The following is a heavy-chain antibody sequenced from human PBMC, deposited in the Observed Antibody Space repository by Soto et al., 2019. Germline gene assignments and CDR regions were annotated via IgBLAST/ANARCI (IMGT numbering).Heavy chain of an antibody. CDR2: IFHTGST. D-gene: IGHD3-3*02. Sequence: QVQLQESGPGLVNPSGTLSLTCTVSSDSISSGSWWSWVRQPPGKGLEWIGEIFHTGSTNYNPSLKSRVTISIDKSKNQFSLRLTSLTAADTAVYYCAREGFAHFSLDAWGQGTLVTVSS. J-gene: IGHJ5*02. CDR1: SDSISSGSW. CDR3: AREGFAHFSLDA. V-gene: IGHV4-4*02.